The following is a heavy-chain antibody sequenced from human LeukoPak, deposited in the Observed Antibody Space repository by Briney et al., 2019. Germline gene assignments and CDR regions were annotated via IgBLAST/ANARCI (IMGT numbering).Heavy chain of an antibody. Sequence: GGSLRLSCAASGFTFSSYAMSWVRQAPGKGLEWVSAISGSGGSTYYADSVKGRFTISRDNSKNTLYLQMNSLRAEDTAVYYCAKYSSSWFPSYSWFDPWGQGTLVTVSS. V-gene: IGHV3-23*01. CDR2: ISGSGGST. CDR3: AKYSSSWFPSYSWFDP. D-gene: IGHD6-13*01. CDR1: GFTFSSYA. J-gene: IGHJ5*02.